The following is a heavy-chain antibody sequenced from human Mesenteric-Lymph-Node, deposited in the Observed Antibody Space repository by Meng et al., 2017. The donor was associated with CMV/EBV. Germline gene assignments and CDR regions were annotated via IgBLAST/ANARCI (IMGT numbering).Heavy chain of an antibody. Sequence: CPFSVYSVTNGDWWGWIRQPPGKHLAWIGYIYSSGSIYYNPSLENRLTLSVDASKNQLSLRLTSVTAVDTAVYYCARTLNRGGAFDIWGQGTMVT. J-gene: IGHJ3*02. CDR3: ARTLNRGGAFDI. V-gene: IGHV4-28*02. CDR1: VYSVTNGDW. D-gene: IGHD3-10*01. CDR2: IYSSGSI.